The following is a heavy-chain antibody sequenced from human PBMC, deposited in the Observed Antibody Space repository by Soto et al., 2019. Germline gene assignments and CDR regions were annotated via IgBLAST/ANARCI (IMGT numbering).Heavy chain of an antibody. CDR3: ARVGVYGSVYYYYGMDV. CDR1: GFTFSSYG. D-gene: IGHD2-8*01. CDR2: IWYDGSNK. V-gene: IGHV3-33*01. Sequence: GGSLRLSCAASGFTFSSYGMHWVRQAPGKGLEWVAVIWYDGSNKYYADSVKGRFTISRDNSKNTLYLQMNSLRAEDTAVYYCARVGVYGSVYYYYGMDVWGQGTTVTVSS. J-gene: IGHJ6*02.